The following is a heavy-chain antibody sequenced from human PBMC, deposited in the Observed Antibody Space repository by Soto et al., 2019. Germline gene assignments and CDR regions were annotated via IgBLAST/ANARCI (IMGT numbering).Heavy chain of an antibody. J-gene: IGHJ6*02. CDR3: ARPTVTTYYDYGMDV. D-gene: IGHD4-17*01. Sequence: QVQLVESGGGVVQPGRSLRLSCAASGFTFSSYGIHWVRQAPGKGLEWVALISDDGSNKYYADSVKGRFAIARDNSKNTLYLKMNSLRAEDTAVDHCARPTVTTYYDYGMDVWGQGTTVTVSS. CDR1: GFTFSSYG. V-gene: IGHV3-30*03. CDR2: ISDDGSNK.